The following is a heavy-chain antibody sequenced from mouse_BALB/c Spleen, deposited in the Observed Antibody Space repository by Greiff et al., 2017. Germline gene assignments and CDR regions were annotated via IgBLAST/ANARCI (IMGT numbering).Heavy chain of an antibody. J-gene: IGHJ4*01. CDR3: ARSLRGVVATRGMDY. CDR1: GYSFTGYY. Sequence: LVKTGASVKISCKASGYSFTGYYMHWVKQSHGKSLEWIGYISCYNGATSYNQKFKGKATFTVDTSSSTAYMQFNSLTSEDSAVYYCARSLRGVVATRGMDYWGQGTSVTVSS. D-gene: IGHD1-1*01. V-gene: IGHV1S34*01. CDR2: ISCYNGAT.